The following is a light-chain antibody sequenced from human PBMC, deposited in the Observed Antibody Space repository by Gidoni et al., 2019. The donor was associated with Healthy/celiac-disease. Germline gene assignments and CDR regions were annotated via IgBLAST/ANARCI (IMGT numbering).Light chain of an antibody. V-gene: IGKV3-20*01. CDR3: QQYGSSPFT. Sequence: EIALTHSPGTRSLSPGERAILSCRASQSVTSTYVAWYQQTPGQAPRLLIYGPSSRATGIPDRFSGSGSGTDFTLTISRLDPEDFALYYCQQYGSSPFTFGPGTKVDIK. CDR2: GPS. CDR1: QSVTSTY. J-gene: IGKJ3*01.